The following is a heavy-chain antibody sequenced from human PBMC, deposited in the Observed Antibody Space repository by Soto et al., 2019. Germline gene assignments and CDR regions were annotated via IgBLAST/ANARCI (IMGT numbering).Heavy chain of an antibody. Sequence: QVQLVESGGGVVQPGRSLRLSCAASGFTFSSYGMHWVRQAPGKGLAWVAVISYDGSNKYYADSVKGRFTISRDNSKNTLYLQMNSLRAEDTAGYYCAKEGTAGTTVYRGQGTLVTVSS. D-gene: IGHD6-19*01. CDR1: GFTFSSYG. J-gene: IGHJ4*02. V-gene: IGHV3-30*18. CDR3: AKEGTAGTTVY. CDR2: ISYDGSNK.